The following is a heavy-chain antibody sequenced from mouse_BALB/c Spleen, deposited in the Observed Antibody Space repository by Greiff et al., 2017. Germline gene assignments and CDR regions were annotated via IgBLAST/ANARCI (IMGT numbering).Heavy chain of an antibody. V-gene: IGHV2-9*02. CDR2: IWAGGST. CDR1: GFSLTRYG. D-gene: IGHD2-2*01. CDR3: ARDDGYDGEAAMDY. J-gene: IGHJ4*01. Sequence: VQLQQSGPGLVAPSQSLSITCTVSGFSLTRYGVHWVRQPPGKGLEWLGVIWAGGSTNYNSALMSRLSISKDNSKSQVFLKMNSLQTDDTAMYYCARDDGYDGEAAMDYWGQGTSVTVSS.